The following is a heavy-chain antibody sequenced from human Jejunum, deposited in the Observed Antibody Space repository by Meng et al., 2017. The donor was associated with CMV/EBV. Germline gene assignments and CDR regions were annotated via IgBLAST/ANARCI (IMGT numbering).Heavy chain of an antibody. CDR3: AREGTGYCSSSSCPEGLGVFDI. V-gene: IGHV3-53*01. CDR1: NY. Sequence: NYMSGVRQAPGKGLRWVSVLYSGGTTYYADSVKGRFTISRDNSKNTLYLQMNSLRAEDTAVYYCAREGTGYCSSSSCPEGLGVFDIWGQG. CDR2: LYSGGTT. J-gene: IGHJ3*02. D-gene: IGHD2-15*01.